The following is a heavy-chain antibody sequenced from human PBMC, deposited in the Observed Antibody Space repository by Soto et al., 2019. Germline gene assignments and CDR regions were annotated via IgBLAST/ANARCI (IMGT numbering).Heavy chain of an antibody. Sequence: SVKVSCKASGGTFSSYAISWVRQAPGQGLEWMGGIIPIFGTANYAQKFQGRVTITADESTSTAYMELSSLRSEDTAVYYCARDQSATVTKYYFDYWGQGTLVTVSS. J-gene: IGHJ4*02. V-gene: IGHV1-69*13. CDR2: IIPIFGTA. D-gene: IGHD4-17*01. CDR1: GGTFSSYA. CDR3: ARDQSATVTKYYFDY.